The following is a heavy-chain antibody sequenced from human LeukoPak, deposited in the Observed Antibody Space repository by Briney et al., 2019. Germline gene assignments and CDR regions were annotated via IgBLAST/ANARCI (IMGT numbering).Heavy chain of an antibody. Sequence: GASVKVSCKTSGYTFTSYYIHWVRQAPGQGLDYMGWINPDNGGTNYAQNFQGRVIMTRDTSISPAYMQLSRLTSDDTAVYYCARSPSGELDYWGRGTLVSVSS. CDR1: GYTFTSYY. D-gene: IGHD1-26*01. V-gene: IGHV1-2*02. J-gene: IGHJ4*02. CDR3: ARSPSGELDY. CDR2: INPDNGGT.